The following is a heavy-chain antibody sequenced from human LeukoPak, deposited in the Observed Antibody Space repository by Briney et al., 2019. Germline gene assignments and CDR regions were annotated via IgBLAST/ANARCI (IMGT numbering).Heavy chain of an antibody. Sequence: SETLSLTCTVSGGSISSSSYYWGWIRQPPGKGLEWIGSIYYSGSTYYNPSLKSRVTISVDTSKNQFSLKLNSVTAADTAVYYCARHYHHNVVVVIAPHYWGQGTLVTVSS. CDR1: GGSISSSSYY. CDR3: ARHYHHNVVVVIAPHY. J-gene: IGHJ4*02. V-gene: IGHV4-39*01. D-gene: IGHD2-15*01. CDR2: IYYSGST.